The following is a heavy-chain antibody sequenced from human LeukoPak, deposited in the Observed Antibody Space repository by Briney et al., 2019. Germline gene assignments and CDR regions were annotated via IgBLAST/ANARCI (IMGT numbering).Heavy chain of an antibody. J-gene: IGHJ3*02. CDR2: IYYSGST. D-gene: IGHD6-19*01. V-gene: IGHV4-39*01. Sequence: ASETLSLTCTVSGGSISSSSYYWGWIRQPPGKGLEWIGSIYYSGSTYYNPSLKSRVTISVDTSKNQFSPKLSSVTAADTAVYYCARHIPSGWWPDAFDIWGQGTMVTVSS. CDR3: ARHIPSGWWPDAFDI. CDR1: GGSISSSSYY.